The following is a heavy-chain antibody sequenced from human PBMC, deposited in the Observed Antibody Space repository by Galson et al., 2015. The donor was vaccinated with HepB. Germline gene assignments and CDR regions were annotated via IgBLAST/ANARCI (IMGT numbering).Heavy chain of an antibody. V-gene: IGHV3-23*01. CDR2: ISGSAAST. D-gene: IGHD3-10*01. Sequence: SLRLSCAASGFTFSGYAMTWVRQAPGKGLEWVSTISGSAASTYYTDSVKGRFTISRDNSRNTLYLQMNSLRAEDTAIYYCAIKTGDYYDSWGQGTLVTVSS. J-gene: IGHJ4*02. CDR1: GFTFSGYA. CDR3: AIKTGDYYDS.